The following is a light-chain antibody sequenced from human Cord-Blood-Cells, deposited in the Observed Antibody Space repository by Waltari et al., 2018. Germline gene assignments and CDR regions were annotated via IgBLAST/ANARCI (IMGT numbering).Light chain of an antibody. J-gene: IGKJ4*01. Sequence: EIVMTQSPATLSVSPGERATLSCRASQSVSSNLAWYQQKPGQAPRLLIYGASTRATGIPARVSGSGSWTEFTLTISSLQSEDFAVYYCQQYNNWPLTFGGGTKVEIK. CDR1: QSVSSN. CDR3: QQYNNWPLT. CDR2: GAS. V-gene: IGKV3-15*01.